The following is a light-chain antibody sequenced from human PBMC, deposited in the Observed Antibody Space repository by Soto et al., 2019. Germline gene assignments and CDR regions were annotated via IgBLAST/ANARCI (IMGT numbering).Light chain of an antibody. CDR1: QSVSSH. Sequence: EIVLTQFPGSLSLSPGDRATLSCWASQSVSSHLAWYQQKPGQAPRLLIYGASSRATGIPDRFSGSGSGTDFPLTISRLEPEDFAMYHCQQYGDTPKTFGQGTKVE. CDR2: GAS. J-gene: IGKJ1*01. V-gene: IGKV3-20*01. CDR3: QQYGDTPKT.